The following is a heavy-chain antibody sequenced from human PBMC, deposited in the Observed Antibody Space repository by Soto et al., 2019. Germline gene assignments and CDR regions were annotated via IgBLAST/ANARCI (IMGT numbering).Heavy chain of an antibody. Sequence: GSSLGISCKGSGYSFTSYWISWVLQVPGKGLEWMGRIDPSDSYTNYSPSFQGHVTISADKSISTAYLQLSSLKASDTAMYYRESSSIAPDNYGMDVWGQGTTVTVSS. J-gene: IGHJ6*02. CDR3: ESSSIAPDNYGMDV. V-gene: IGHV5-10-1*01. CDR2: IDPSDSYT. D-gene: IGHD6-6*01. CDR1: GYSFTSYW.